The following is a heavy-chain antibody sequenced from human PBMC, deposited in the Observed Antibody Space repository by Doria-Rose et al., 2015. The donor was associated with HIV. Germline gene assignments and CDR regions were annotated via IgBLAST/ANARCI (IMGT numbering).Heavy chain of an antibody. D-gene: IGHD5-12*01. V-gene: IGHV3-74*03. Sequence: VQLQESGGALVQPGGSLRLSCAASGFTFSRYWMHWVRQAPGKGLVWVSRIYNDGSTTTYADFVRGRFTISRDNAKNKLYLQMNSLRAEDTAVYYCVRGDGYDSGDFWGQGTLVSVSS. CDR2: IYNDGSTT. J-gene: IGHJ4*02. CDR1: GFTFSRYW. CDR3: VRGDGYDSGDF.